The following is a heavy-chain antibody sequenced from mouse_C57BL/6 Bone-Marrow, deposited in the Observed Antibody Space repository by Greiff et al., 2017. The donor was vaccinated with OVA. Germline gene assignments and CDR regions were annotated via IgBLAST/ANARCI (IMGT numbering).Heavy chain of an antibody. CDR1: GYTFTSYW. Sequence: QVQLQQSGAELVKPGASVKMSCKASGYTFTSYWITWVKQRPGQGLEWIGDIYPGSGSTNYNEKFKSKATLTVDTSSSTAYMQLSSLTSEDSAVYYCARSLTSGTSMDYWGQGTSVTVSS. CDR3: ARSLTSGTSMDY. V-gene: IGHV1-55*01. CDR2: IYPGSGST. J-gene: IGHJ4*01. D-gene: IGHD4-1*01.